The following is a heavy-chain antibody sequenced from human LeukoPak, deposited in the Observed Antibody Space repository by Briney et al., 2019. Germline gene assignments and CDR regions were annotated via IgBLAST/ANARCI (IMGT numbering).Heavy chain of an antibody. J-gene: IGHJ6*04. V-gene: IGHV4-30-4*01. Sequence: SQTLSLTCTVSGGSISSGDYYWSWIRQPPGKGLEWIGYIYYSGSTYYNPSLKSRVTISVDTSKNQFSLKLSSVTAADTAVYYCARDKVIHMVRGVTTYGYYYYGMDVWGKGTTVTVSS. CDR1: GGSISSGDYY. CDR3: ARDKVIHMVRGVTTYGYYYYGMDV. D-gene: IGHD3-10*01. CDR2: IYYSGST.